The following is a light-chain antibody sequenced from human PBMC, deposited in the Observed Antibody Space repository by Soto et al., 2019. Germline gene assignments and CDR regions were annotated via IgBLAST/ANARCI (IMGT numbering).Light chain of an antibody. CDR2: GIS. J-gene: IGKJ1*01. CDR3: QQYVTSSPRT. CDR1: HTISSSY. V-gene: IGKV3-20*01. Sequence: EIVLTQSPGTLSLSPGERATLSCRASHTISSSYLAWYQQKPGQAPRLLMYGISRRATGIPDRFSGSGSGTDFTLTITRLEPADFAVYYCQQYVTSSPRTFGQGTKVDI.